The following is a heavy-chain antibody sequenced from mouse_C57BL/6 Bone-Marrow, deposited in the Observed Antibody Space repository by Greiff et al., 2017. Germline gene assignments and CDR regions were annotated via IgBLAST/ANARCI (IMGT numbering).Heavy chain of an antibody. Sequence: EVHLVESGGDLVKPGGSLKLSCAASGFTFSSYGMSWVRQTPDKRLEWVATISSGGSYTYYPECVKGRFPISRDNAKNTLYLQMISLKSEDTAMYYCARDHYYGSSRYAMDYWGQGTSVTVSS. CDR1: GFTFSSYG. D-gene: IGHD1-1*01. CDR3: ARDHYYGSSRYAMDY. J-gene: IGHJ4*01. V-gene: IGHV5-6*01. CDR2: ISSGGSYT.